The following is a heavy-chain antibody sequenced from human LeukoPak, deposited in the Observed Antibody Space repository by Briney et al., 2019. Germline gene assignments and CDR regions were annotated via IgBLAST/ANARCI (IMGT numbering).Heavy chain of an antibody. D-gene: IGHD4-23*01. Sequence: ASVKVSCKASGYTFTSYYMHWVRQAHGQGLEWMGIINPSGGSTSYAQKFQGRVPMTRDMSTSTDYMKLSSLRSEDTAVYYCARDNSVEDTAWWFDPWGQGTLVTVSS. CDR3: ARDNSVEDTAWWFDP. V-gene: IGHV1-46*01. J-gene: IGHJ5*02. CDR2: INPSGGST. CDR1: GYTFTSYY.